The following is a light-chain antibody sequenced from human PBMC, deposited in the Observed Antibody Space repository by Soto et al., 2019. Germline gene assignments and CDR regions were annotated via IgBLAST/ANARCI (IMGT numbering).Light chain of an antibody. CDR2: GAS. CDR3: QQYYNWPRT. J-gene: IGKJ1*01. V-gene: IGKV3-15*01. CDR1: QSLGSD. Sequence: EIVMTQSACTLSLSPGDTATLSCRASQSLGSDLAWYQQKPGQAPRLLIFGASARPTGIPARISGSGSGTEFTLTISSLRSEDFAVYFCQQYYNWPRTFGQRTKVDIK.